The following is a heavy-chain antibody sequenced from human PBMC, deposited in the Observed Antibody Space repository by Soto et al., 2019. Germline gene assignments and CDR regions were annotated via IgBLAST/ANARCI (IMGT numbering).Heavy chain of an antibody. Sequence: GGSLRLSCAASGFTFSSYSMNWVRQAPGKGLEWVSSISSSSSYIYYADSVKGRFTISRDNAKNSLYLQMNSLRAEDTAVYNGARNRHPAPYCTNGVCYYDYYYGMDVWGQGTTVTVSS. D-gene: IGHD2-8*01. J-gene: IGHJ6*02. CDR3: ARNRHPAPYCTNGVCYYDYYYGMDV. CDR1: GFTFSSYS. CDR2: ISSSSSYI. V-gene: IGHV3-21*01.